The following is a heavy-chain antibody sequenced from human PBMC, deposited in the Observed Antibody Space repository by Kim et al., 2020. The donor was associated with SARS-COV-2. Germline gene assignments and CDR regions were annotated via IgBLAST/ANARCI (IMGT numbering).Heavy chain of an antibody. Sequence: GGSLRLSCAASGFTFSSYWMHWVRQAPGKGLVWVSRINSDGSSTSYADSVKGRFTISRDNAKNTLYLQMNSLRAEDTAVYYCARSTLGGRIGDAFDIWGQGTMVTVSS. D-gene: IGHD2-15*01. J-gene: IGHJ3*02. CDR3: ARSTLGGRIGDAFDI. CDR2: INSDGSST. CDR1: GFTFSSYW. V-gene: IGHV3-74*01.